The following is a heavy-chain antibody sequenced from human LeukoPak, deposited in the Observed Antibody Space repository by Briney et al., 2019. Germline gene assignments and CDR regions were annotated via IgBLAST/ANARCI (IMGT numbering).Heavy chain of an antibody. CDR3: AVVVVPAAEPAYYYYYMDV. V-gene: IGHV1-69*06. Sequence: SVKVSCKASGGTFSSYAISWVRQAPGQGLEWMGGIIPIFGTANYAQKFQGRVTITADKSTSTAYMELSSLRSEDTAVYYCAVVVVPAAEPAYYYYYMDVWGKGTTVTVSS. J-gene: IGHJ6*03. CDR1: GGTFSSYA. CDR2: IIPIFGTA. D-gene: IGHD2-2*01.